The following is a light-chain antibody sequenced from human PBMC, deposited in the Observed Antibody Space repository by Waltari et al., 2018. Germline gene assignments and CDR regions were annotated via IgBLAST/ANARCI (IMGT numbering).Light chain of an antibody. CDR1: SGHSSNV. Sequence: QLVLTQSPSASASLGASVQLTCTLSSGHSSNVIAWLQQQPEKGPRYLMKVNSDGSHSKGDEIPDRFSGSSSGAERYLTISRVQPEDEADYYCQTGGHGTWVFGGGTKLTVL. V-gene: IGLV4-69*01. CDR2: VNSDGSH. J-gene: IGLJ3*02. CDR3: QTGGHGTWV.